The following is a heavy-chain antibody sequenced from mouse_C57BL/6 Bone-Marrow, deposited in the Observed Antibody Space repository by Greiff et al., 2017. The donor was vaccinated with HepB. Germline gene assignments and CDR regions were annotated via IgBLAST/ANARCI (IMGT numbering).Heavy chain of an antibody. D-gene: IGHD2-4*01. J-gene: IGHJ2*01. Sequence: VQLQQSGAELVRPGASVTLSCKASGYTFTDYEMHWVKQTPVHGLEWIGAIDPETGGTAYNQKFKGKAILTADKSSSTAYMELRSLTSEDSAVYYCTRGHYDYLDYWGRGTTLTVSA. CDR2: IDPETGGT. CDR3: TRGHYDYLDY. V-gene: IGHV1-15*01. CDR1: GYTFTDYE.